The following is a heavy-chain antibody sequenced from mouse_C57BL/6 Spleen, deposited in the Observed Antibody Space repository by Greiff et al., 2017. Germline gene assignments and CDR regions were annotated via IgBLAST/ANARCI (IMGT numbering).Heavy chain of an antibody. Sequence: VQLQQSGAELVRPGASVTLSCKASGYTFTDYEMHWVKQTPVHGLEWIGAIDPETGGTAYNQKFKGKAILTADKSSSTAYMELRSLTSEDAAVYYCTRYHYGYHGGDYWGQGTTLTVSS. CDR3: TRYHYGYHGGDY. J-gene: IGHJ2*01. D-gene: IGHD2-2*01. CDR1: GYTFTDYE. CDR2: IDPETGGT. V-gene: IGHV1-15*01.